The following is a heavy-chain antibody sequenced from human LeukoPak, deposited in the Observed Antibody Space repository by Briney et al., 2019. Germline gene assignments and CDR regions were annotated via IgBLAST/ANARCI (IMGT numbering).Heavy chain of an antibody. V-gene: IGHV1-69*01. D-gene: IGHD6-13*01. J-gene: IGHJ4*02. CDR3: ARVERDLSSWYGMVAFDY. CDR2: IIPIFGTA. CDR1: GFTFSSYA. Sequence: GGSLRLSCAASGFTFSSYAISWVRQAPGQGLEWMGGIIPIFGTANYAQKFQGRVTITADESTSTAYMELSSLRSEDTAVYYCARVERDLSSWYGMVAFDYWGQGTLVTVSS.